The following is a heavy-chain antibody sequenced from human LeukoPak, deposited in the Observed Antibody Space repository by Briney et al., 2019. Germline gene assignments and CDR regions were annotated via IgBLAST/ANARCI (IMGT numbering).Heavy chain of an antibody. J-gene: IGHJ4*02. CDR3: GRGYSYGGGGY. CDR2: ISDDGKYI. D-gene: IGHD5-18*01. Sequence: GGSLRLSCAASGFTFSRYSMNWVRQAPGKGLEWVSSISDDGKYIYYADSVKGRFTISRDNAKNSLYLQMNSLRAEDTAVYYCGRGYSYGGGGYWGQGTLVTVSS. V-gene: IGHV3-21*01. CDR1: GFTFSRYS.